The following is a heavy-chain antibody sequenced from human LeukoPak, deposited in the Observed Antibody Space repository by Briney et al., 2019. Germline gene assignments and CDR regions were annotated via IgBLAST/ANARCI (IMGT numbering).Heavy chain of an antibody. D-gene: IGHD3-10*01. V-gene: IGHV4-59*01. CDR1: GGSISSYY. CDR2: IYYSGST. CDR3: ARAYGPRYYYYMDV. J-gene: IGHJ6*03. Sequence: SETLSLTCTVSGGSISSYYWSWIRRPPGKGLEWIGYIYYSGSTNYNPSLKSRVTISVDTSKNQFSLKLSSVTAADTAVYYCARAYGPRYYYYMDVWGKGTTVTVSS.